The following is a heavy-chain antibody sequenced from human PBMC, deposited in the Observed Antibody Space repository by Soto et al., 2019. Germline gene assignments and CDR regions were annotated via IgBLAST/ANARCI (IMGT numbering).Heavy chain of an antibody. CDR1: GFTFSSYW. CDR2: INSDGSST. V-gene: IGHV3-74*01. Sequence: VGSLRLSCAASGFTFSSYWMHWVRQAPGKGLVWVSRINSDGSSTSYADSVKGRFTISRDNAKNTLYLQMNSLRAEDTVVYSCARAPSSGWDTNFDYWGQGTLVTVSS. CDR3: ARAPSSGWDTNFDY. D-gene: IGHD6-19*01. J-gene: IGHJ4*02.